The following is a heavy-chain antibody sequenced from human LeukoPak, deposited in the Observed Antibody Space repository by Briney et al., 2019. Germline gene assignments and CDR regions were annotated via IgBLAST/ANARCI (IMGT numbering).Heavy chain of an antibody. J-gene: IGHJ6*02. Sequence: SETLSLTCTVSGGSISSYYWSWIRQPPGKGLEWIGYIYYSGSTNYNPSLKSRVTISVDKSKNQFSLKLSSVTAADTAVYYCASAPYYFPGKSDDYYYGMDVWGQGTTVTVSS. D-gene: IGHD2/OR15-2a*01. CDR3: ASAPYYFPGKSDDYYYGMDV. CDR1: GGSISSYY. CDR2: IYYSGST. V-gene: IGHV4-59*12.